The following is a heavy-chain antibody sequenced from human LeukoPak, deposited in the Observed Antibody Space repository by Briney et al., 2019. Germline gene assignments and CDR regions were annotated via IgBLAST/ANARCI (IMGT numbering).Heavy chain of an antibody. CDR3: AREIPYCGGDCYTLFDY. Sequence: ASVKVSCKASGXXXXXYXXXXXRQAXXXXXXXXXXXXXXSGGTNYAQKFQGRVTMTRDTSISTAYMELSRLRSDDTAVYYCAREIPYCGGDCYTLFDYWGQGTLVTVSS. CDR2: XXXXSGGT. CDR1: GXXXXXYX. D-gene: IGHD2-21*02. V-gene: IGHV1-2*02. J-gene: IGHJ4*02.